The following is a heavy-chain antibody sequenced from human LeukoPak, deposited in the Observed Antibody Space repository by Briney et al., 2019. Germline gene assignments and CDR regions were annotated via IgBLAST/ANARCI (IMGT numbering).Heavy chain of an antibody. Sequence: PSQTLSLTCAVSGGSISSGGYSWSWIRQPPGKGLEWIGYIYHSGSTYYNPSLKSRVTMSVDRSKNQFSLKLSSVTAADTAVYYCARAPGSYYHYFDYWGQGTLVTVSS. J-gene: IGHJ4*02. CDR2: IYHSGST. D-gene: IGHD1-26*01. V-gene: IGHV4-30-2*01. CDR1: GGSISSGGYS. CDR3: ARAPGSYYHYFDY.